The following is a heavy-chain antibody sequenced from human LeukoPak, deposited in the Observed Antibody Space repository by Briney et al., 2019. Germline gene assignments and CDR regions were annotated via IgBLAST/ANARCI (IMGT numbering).Heavy chain of an antibody. J-gene: IGHJ6*03. CDR2: IYYSGST. CDR1: GGSISSSSYY. V-gene: IGHV4-39*01. CDR3: ARHGDGDYWTYYYYYMDV. D-gene: IGHD4-17*01. Sequence: PSETLSLTCTVSGGSISSSSYYWCWMRQPPGKGLEWIGSIYYSGSTYYNPSLKSRVTISVDTSKNQFSLKLSSVTAADTAVYYCARHGDGDYWTYYYYYMDVWGKGTTVTVSS.